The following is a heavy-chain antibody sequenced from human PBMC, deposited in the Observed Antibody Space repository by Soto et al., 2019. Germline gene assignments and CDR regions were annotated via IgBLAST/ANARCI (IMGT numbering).Heavy chain of an antibody. D-gene: IGHD2-21*02. CDR3: AGNGWRLDYDTFYI. Sequence: GGSLRLSCAASGFTFSSYWMSWVRQDPGKGLEWVANIKQDGSEKYYVDSVKGRFTISRDNAKNSLYLQMNSLRAEDADVYYCAGNGWRLDYDTFYIWGQGTMVNVS. CDR2: IKQDGSEK. J-gene: IGHJ3*02. V-gene: IGHV3-7*03. CDR1: GFTFSSYW.